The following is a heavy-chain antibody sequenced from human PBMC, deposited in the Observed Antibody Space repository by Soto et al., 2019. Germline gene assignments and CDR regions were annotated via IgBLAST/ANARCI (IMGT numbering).Heavy chain of an antibody. D-gene: IGHD2-2*01. V-gene: IGHV3-53*01. Sequence: PGGSLSLSCAASGFNVSSNYMSWVRQAPGKGLEWLSVIYSGGSTYYAESVRGRFTISRDNSKNTLNLQMNALRVEDTAVYYCARGPHVGISTSWGQGTLVTVSS. CDR3: ARGPHVGISTS. CDR1: GFNVSSNY. J-gene: IGHJ4*02. CDR2: IYSGGST.